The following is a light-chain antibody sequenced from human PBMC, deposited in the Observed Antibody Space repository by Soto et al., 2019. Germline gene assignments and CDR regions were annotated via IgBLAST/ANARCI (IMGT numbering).Light chain of an antibody. CDR3: SSYTDRSTNTWV. J-gene: IGLJ3*02. CDR1: SSDVGNYNL. CDR2: EVN. Sequence: QSALTQPASVSGSPGQSITISCTGTSSDVGNYNLVSWYQQYPGKAPKLMIYEVNNRPSGVSYRFSGSKSGNTASLTISGLQAEDEADYYCSSYTDRSTNTWVFGGGTKLTVL. V-gene: IGLV2-14*02.